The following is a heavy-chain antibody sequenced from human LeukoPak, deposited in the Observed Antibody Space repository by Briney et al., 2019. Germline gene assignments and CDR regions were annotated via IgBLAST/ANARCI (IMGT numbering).Heavy chain of an antibody. J-gene: IGHJ4*02. V-gene: IGHV3-7*03. CDR3: ARGIDYGLNPPDY. CDR2: IKQDGSEK. Sequence: PGGSLRLSCAASGFTFSTYYMSWVRQAPGTGLEWVANIKQDGSEKYYVDSVKGRFTISRDNAKNSLYLQMNSLRAEDTALYYCARGIDYGLNPPDYWGQGTLVTVSS. D-gene: IGHD4-17*01. CDR1: GFTFSTYY.